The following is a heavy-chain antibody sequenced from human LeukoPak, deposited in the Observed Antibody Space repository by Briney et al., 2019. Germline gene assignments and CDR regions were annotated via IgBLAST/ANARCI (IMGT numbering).Heavy chain of an antibody. D-gene: IGHD3-3*01. CDR3: ARDRRGLCDFWSGYHGMDV. Sequence: GGSLRLSCAASGFTFSSYAMHWVRQAPGKGLEWVAVISYDGSNKYYADSVKGRFTISRDNSKNTLYLQMNSLRAEDTAVYYCARDRRGLCDFWSGYHGMDVWGQGTTVTVSS. CDR1: GFTFSSYA. J-gene: IGHJ6*02. V-gene: IGHV3-30-3*01. CDR2: ISYDGSNK.